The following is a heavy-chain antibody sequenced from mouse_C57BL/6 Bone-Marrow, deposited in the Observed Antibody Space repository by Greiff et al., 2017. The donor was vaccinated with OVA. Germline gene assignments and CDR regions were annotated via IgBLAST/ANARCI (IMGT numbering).Heavy chain of an antibody. CDR1: GFSLTSYG. CDR2: IWSGGST. V-gene: IGHV2-2*01. J-gene: IGHJ4*01. Sequence: VKLLESGPGLVQPSQSLSITCTVSGFSLTSYGVHWVRQSPGKGLEWLGVIWSGGSTDYNAAFISRLSISKDNSKSQVFFKMNSLQADDTAIYYCARFPYDYDAYYAMDYWGQGTSVTVSS. CDR3: ARFPYDYDAYYAMDY. D-gene: IGHD2-4*01.